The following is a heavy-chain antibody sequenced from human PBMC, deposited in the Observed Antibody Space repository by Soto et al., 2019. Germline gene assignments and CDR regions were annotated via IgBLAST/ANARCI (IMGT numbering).Heavy chain of an antibody. CDR2: INPSGVST. CDR1: GYTFTTYY. V-gene: IGHV1-46*01. J-gene: IGHJ4*02. CDR3: AREGTYHYFAY. D-gene: IGHD3-10*01. Sequence: QVQLVQSGAEVKKPGASVKISCKASGYTFTTYYLHWVRQAPGQGLEWMGVINPSGVSTNYAQKFQGRATMTRDTSTSTVDMALSILRAEGTAVYYCAREGTYHYFAYWGQGTMVTVSA.